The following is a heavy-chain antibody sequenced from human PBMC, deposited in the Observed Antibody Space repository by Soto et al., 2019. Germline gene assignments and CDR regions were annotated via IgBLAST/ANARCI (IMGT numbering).Heavy chain of an antibody. V-gene: IGHV1-46*01. CDR3: ASHVVVVVADTPFYGMDV. CDR2: INPDGGST. CDR1: GYSFTSYY. J-gene: IGHJ6*02. Sequence: QVQLVQSGTEVMKPGASVKVSCKASGYSFTSYYIQWVRQAPGQGLEWMGIINPDGGSTSYAQKFQDRVTMTRDTSANTVYMEVSSLRSEDTAVYYCASHVVVVVADTPFYGMDVWGQGTTVTVSS. D-gene: IGHD2-15*01.